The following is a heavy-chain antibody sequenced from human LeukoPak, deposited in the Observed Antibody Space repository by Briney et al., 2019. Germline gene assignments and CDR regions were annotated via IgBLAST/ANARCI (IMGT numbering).Heavy chain of an antibody. J-gene: IGHJ4*02. V-gene: IGHV3-7*03. Sequence: GGSLRLSCAASGFTFSSYWMSWVRQAPVKGLELVANIKQDGSEKYYVDSVKGRFTISRDNAKNSLYLQMNSLRAEDTAVYYCARQRTDYDILTGLPKYFDYWGQGTLVTVSS. CDR2: IKQDGSEK. CDR3: ARQRTDYDILTGLPKYFDY. D-gene: IGHD3-9*01. CDR1: GFTFSSYW.